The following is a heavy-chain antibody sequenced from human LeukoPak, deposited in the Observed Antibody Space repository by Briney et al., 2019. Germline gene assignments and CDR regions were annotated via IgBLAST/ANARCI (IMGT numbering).Heavy chain of an antibody. D-gene: IGHD2-21*02. V-gene: IGHV3-23*01. CDR3: AKDDVTSLIRYFQH. CDR1: GFTFSNYA. J-gene: IGHJ1*01. Sequence: GSLRLSCAASGFTFSNYAMSWVRQAPGKGLEWVSAISGSGIGTYYADSVKGRFTISRDNSKNTLYLQMNSLRAEDTAVYYCAKDDVTSLIRYFQHWGQGTLVTVSS. CDR2: ISGSGIGT.